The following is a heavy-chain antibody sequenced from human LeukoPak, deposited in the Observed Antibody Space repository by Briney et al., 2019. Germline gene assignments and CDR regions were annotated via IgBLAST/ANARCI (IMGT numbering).Heavy chain of an antibody. CDR2: IYYSGST. Sequence: SETLSLTCTVSGGSISSGDYYWSWVRQPPGKGLEWIGYIYYSGSTYYNPSLKSRVTISVDTSKNQFSLKLSSVTAADTAVYYCARRFLRSFDYWGQGTLVTVSS. J-gene: IGHJ4*02. V-gene: IGHV4-30-4*01. D-gene: IGHD3-3*01. CDR1: GGSISSGDYY. CDR3: ARRFLRSFDY.